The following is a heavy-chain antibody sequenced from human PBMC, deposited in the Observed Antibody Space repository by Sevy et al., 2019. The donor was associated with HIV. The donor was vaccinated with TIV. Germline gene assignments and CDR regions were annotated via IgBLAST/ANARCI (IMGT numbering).Heavy chain of an antibody. J-gene: IGHJ6*02. Sequence: SQTLSLTCAISGDSVSSNSAAWNWIRQSPSRGLEWLGRTYYRSKWYTDYAVSVKSRITINPETSKNQFSLQLNSVTPEDTAVYYCARGDYFGSGISNYYNYGMDVWGQGTTVTVSS. CDR1: GDSVSSNSAA. CDR3: ARGDYFGSGISNYYNYGMDV. CDR2: TYYRSKWYT. V-gene: IGHV6-1*01. D-gene: IGHD3-10*01.